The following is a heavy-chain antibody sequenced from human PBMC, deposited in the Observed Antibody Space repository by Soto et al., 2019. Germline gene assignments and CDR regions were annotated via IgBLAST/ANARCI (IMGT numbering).Heavy chain of an antibody. Sequence: QVWQVESGGGVVQAGRSLRLSCAASGFTFRSYAMHWVRQAPGKGLEWVAIISYEEIYKYYADSVKGRFTISRDNSKNTLYLQKNSLRTEDTAVYYCARALGFWSAYFDYWGQGSLVTVSS. D-gene: IGHD3-3*01. CDR3: ARALGFWSAYFDY. J-gene: IGHJ4*02. V-gene: IGHV3-30-3*01. CDR2: ISYEEIYK. CDR1: GFTFRSYA.